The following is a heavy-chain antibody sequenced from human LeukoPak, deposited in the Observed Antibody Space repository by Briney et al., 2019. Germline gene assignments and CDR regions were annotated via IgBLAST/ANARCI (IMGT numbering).Heavy chain of an antibody. Sequence: SETLSLTCTVSGGSVSSGSYYWSWTRQPPGKGLEWIGYIYYSGSTNYNPSLKSRVTISVDTSKNQFSPKLSSVTAADTAVYYCARADIVVVPAAKDDAFDIWGQGTMVTVSS. CDR2: IYYSGST. D-gene: IGHD2-2*01. CDR1: GGSVSSGSYY. V-gene: IGHV4-61*01. CDR3: ARADIVVVPAAKDDAFDI. J-gene: IGHJ3*02.